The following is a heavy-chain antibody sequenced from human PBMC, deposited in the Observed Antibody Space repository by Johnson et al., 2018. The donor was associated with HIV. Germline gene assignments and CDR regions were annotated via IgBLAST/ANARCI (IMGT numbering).Heavy chain of an antibody. V-gene: IGHV3-15*01. D-gene: IGHD3-10*01. CDR1: GFTFSSYG. J-gene: IGHJ3*02. CDR3: TTESKVRGVMGAFDI. CDR2: IKSKTDGGTT. Sequence: MQLVESGGGVVQPGRSLRLSCVASGFTFSSYGMHWVRQAPGKGLEWVGRIKSKTDGGTTDYAAPVKGRFTISRDDSKNTLYLQMNSLKTEDTAVFYCTTESKVRGVMGAFDIWGQGTMVTVSS.